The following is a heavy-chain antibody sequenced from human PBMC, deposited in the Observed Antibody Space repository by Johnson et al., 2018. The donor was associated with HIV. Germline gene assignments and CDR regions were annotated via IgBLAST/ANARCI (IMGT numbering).Heavy chain of an antibody. Sequence: VQLVESGGGLVQPGRSLRLSCAASGFTFDDYDMSWVRQAPGKGLEWVSGIKWNGDTTSYVDSLKGRFTISRDNAKNSLYLQMNSLRAEDTAVYYCASDWGSRHAFDIWGQGTMVTVSS. J-gene: IGHJ3*02. CDR3: ASDWGSRHAFDI. CDR2: IKWNGDTT. V-gene: IGHV3-20*04. D-gene: IGHD7-27*01. CDR1: GFTFDDYD.